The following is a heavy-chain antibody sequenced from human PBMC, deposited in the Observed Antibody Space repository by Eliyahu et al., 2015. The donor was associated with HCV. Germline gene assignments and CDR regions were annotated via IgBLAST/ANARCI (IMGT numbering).Heavy chain of an antibody. V-gene: IGHV4-59*01. CDR2: IHYSGST. J-gene: IGHJ5*02. Sequence: QVQLQESGPGLVKPSETLSLTCTVSGXSITPSXWSWIRQPPGKGLEWXGXIHYSGSTNYNPSLKSRVTISVDTSKNQFSLNLTSVTAADTAVYYCAXGGGGIAVAGTGGWFDPWGQGTLVTVSS. CDR1: GXSITPSX. CDR3: AXGGGGIAVAGTGGWFDP. D-gene: IGHD6-19*01.